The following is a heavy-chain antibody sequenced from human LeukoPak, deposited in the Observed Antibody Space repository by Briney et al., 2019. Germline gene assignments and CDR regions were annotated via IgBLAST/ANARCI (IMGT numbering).Heavy chain of an antibody. J-gene: IGHJ5*02. CDR2: IIPILGIA. CDR1: VGTFSGDT. D-gene: IGHD3-22*01. V-gene: IGHV1-69*02. CDR3: AKEYYYDSSGLNWFDP. Sequence: ASVTVSCTPSVGTFSGDTISWVRHAPGQGLEWMGRIIPILGIANYAQKFQGRVTITADKSTSTAYMELSSLRSEYTAVYYCAKEYYYDSSGLNWFDPWGQGTLVTVSS.